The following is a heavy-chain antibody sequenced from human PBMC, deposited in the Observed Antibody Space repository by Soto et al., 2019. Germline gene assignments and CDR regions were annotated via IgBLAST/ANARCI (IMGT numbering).Heavy chain of an antibody. J-gene: IGHJ6*02. CDR3: ARSQGSITILELYYYYDYGMDV. D-gene: IGHD2-2*01. Sequence: QGQLVQSGAEVKKPGSSVKVSCKASGGTFSSYAISWVRQAPGQGLAWMGGIIPISGTANYAQKFQGRVTITADESTSPAYLELRSLRSEDTAVYYCARSQGSITILELYYYYDYGMDVWGPGTGVTVSS. V-gene: IGHV1-69*01. CDR2: IIPISGTA. CDR1: GGTFSSYA.